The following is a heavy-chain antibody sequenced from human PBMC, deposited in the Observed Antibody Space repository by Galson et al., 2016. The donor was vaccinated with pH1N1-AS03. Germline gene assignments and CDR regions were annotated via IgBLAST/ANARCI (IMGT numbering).Heavy chain of an antibody. J-gene: IGHJ1*01. V-gene: IGHV4-30-2*06. CDR2: IYSSGVT. CDR3: ARGPPFSP. CDR1: GDSIKSDTHS. Sequence: TLSLTCAVSGDSIKSDTHSWNWIRQSPGKGLEWLGYIYSSGVTESNPSLRSRVSITIDTSKNELSLKMTSVTAADTAVYYCARGPPFSPWGQGTLVTVSS.